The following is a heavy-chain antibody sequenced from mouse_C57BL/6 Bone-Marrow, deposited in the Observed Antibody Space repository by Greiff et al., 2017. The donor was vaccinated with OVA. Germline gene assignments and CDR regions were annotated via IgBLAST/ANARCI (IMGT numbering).Heavy chain of an antibody. D-gene: IGHD1-1*01. J-gene: IGHJ3*01. Sequence: QVQLKESGAELVKPGASVKISCKASGYAFSSYWMNWVKQRPGKGLEWIGQIYPGDGDTNYNGKFKGKATLTADKSSSTAYMQLSSLTSEDSAVYFCARTTGSGPAWFAYWGQGTLVTVSA. CDR1: GYAFSSYW. CDR2: IYPGDGDT. CDR3: ARTTGSGPAWFAY. V-gene: IGHV1-80*01.